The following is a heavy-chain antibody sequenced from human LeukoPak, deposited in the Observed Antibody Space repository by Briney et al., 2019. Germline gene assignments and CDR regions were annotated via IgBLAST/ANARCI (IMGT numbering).Heavy chain of an antibody. CDR2: IYDTGST. Sequence: PSETLSLTCSVSGDSITSVHYYWGWIRQPPGRGLEWIGSIYDTGSTYYNPSLKSRVTIFVDTSKNQSSLRLTSVTAADTAMYYCARQNHDIGTNWFDPWGQGTLVTVSS. CDR1: GDSITSVHYY. V-gene: IGHV4-39*01. CDR3: ARQNHDIGTNWFDP. J-gene: IGHJ5*02. D-gene: IGHD3-9*01.